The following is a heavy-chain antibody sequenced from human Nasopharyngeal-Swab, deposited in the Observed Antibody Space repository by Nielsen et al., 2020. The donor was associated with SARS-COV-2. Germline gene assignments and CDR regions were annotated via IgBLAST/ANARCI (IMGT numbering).Heavy chain of an antibody. D-gene: IGHD3-10*01. J-gene: IGHJ6*02. CDR3: ARGRVVSGGGWADYYYYGMDV. V-gene: IGHV4-59*01. CDR1: GGSISSYY. CDR2: IYYSGST. Sequence: SETLSLTCTVSGGSISSYYWSWIRQPPGKGLEWIGYIYYSGSTNYNPSLKSRVTISVDTSKNQFSLKLSSVTAADPAVYYCARGRVVSGGGWADYYYYGMDVWGQGTTVTVSS.